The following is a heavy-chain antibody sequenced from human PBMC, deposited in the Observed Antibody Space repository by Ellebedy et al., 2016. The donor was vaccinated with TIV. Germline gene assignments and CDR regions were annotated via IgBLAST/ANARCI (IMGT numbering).Heavy chain of an antibody. V-gene: IGHV1-2*04. CDR2: INPNSGCT. J-gene: IGHJ3*02. D-gene: IGHD5-18*01. CDR1: GYTFTGYY. CDR3: ARGRGYSYDVCDI. Sequence: ASVKVSCKASGYTFTGYYMHWVRHAPGQGLEWMGWINPNSGCTNYAQKFQGWVTMTRDTSISKAYMELSRLRSDDTAVYYCARGRGYSYDVCDIWGQGTMVTVSS.